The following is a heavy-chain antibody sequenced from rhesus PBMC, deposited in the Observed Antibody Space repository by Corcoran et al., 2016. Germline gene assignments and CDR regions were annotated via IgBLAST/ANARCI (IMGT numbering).Heavy chain of an antibody. V-gene: IGHV4-106*01. Sequence: QVQLQESGPGLVKPSETLSLNCAVSGGSISDDYYWSWIRQPPGKGLKWIWYIYGSGGGTNYNPSLKKRVTISIDTSKNQFSLKRSSVTAADTAVYYCARDEGYYNFWTGPGYFDYWGQGVLVTVSS. D-gene: IGHD3-3*01. CDR1: GGSISDDYY. CDR3: ARDEGYYNFWTGPGYFDY. CDR2: IYGSGGGT. J-gene: IGHJ4*01.